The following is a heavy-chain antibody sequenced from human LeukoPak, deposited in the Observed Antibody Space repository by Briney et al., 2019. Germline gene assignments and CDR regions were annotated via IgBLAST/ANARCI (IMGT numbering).Heavy chain of an antibody. D-gene: IGHD2-2*01. CDR1: GSTFSSYW. V-gene: IGHV3-7*01. J-gene: IGHJ4*02. CDR2: IKQDGSEK. CDR3: ALDCSSTSCRAY. Sequence: GGSLRLSCAASGSTFSSYWMSWVRQAPGKGLEWVANIKQDGSEKYYVDSVKGRFTISRDNAKSSLYLQMNSLRAEDTAVYYCALDCSSTSCRAYWGQGTLVTVSS.